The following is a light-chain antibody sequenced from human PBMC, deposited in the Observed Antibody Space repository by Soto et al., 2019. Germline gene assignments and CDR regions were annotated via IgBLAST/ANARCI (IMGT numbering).Light chain of an antibody. CDR3: QQYGSSPQT. CDR2: GAS. CDR1: QGIINY. Sequence: LTQSPSSLSASMGDRVTITCRASQGIINYLAWYQQKPGQAPRLLIYGASSRATGIPDRFSGSGSGTDFTLTISRLEPEDFAVYYCQQYGSSPQTFGPGTKVDIK. J-gene: IGKJ3*01. V-gene: IGKV3-20*01.